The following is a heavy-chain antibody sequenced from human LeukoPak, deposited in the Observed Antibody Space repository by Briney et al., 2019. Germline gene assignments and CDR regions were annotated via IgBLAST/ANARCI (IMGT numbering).Heavy chain of an antibody. J-gene: IGHJ4*02. CDR3: ATLLIPRGATAYFDY. Sequence: ASVTVSCKVSGYTLTELSMHWVRQAPGKGLEWMGGFDPEDGETIYAQKFQGRVTMTEDTSTDTAYMELSSLRSEDTAVYYCATLLIPRGATAYFDYWGQGALVTVSS. CDR1: GYTLTELS. CDR2: FDPEDGET. D-gene: IGHD1-26*01. V-gene: IGHV1-24*01.